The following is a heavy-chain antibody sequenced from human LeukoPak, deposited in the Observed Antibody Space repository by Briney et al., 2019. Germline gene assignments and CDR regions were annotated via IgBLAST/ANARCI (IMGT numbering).Heavy chain of an antibody. Sequence: SETLSLTCTVSGGSISSRSYYWGWLRQPPWKGLEWIASIFYSGSTYHNPSLKSRVTISVDTSKSQFSLKLSSVTAADTAVYFCARHPLKAYVSDWFDPWGQGTLVTVSS. CDR2: IFYSGST. D-gene: IGHD3-10*02. CDR3: ARHPLKAYVSDWFDP. CDR1: GGSISSRSYY. J-gene: IGHJ5*02. V-gene: IGHV4-39*01.